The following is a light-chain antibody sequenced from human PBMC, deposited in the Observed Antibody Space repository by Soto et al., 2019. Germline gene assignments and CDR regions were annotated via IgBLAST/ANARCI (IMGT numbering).Light chain of an antibody. Sequence: PSTLSLSPGEGATLSCRPRQSASSYLAWYQQKPGQAPRLLIYDASNRATGVPARFSGSGSGTDFTLTISSLEPEDFALYYCQQRSNWPPITFGQGTRLENK. CDR3: QQRSNWPPIT. V-gene: IGKV3-11*01. CDR2: DAS. CDR1: QSASSY. J-gene: IGKJ5*01.